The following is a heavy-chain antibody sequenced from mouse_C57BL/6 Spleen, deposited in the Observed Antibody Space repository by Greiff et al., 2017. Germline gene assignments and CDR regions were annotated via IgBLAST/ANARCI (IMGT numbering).Heavy chain of an antibody. CDR2: IWTGGGT. CDR3: ARSIDGYYRAWFAY. D-gene: IGHD2-3*01. Sequence: VQLVESGPGLVAPSQSLSITCTVSGFSLTSYAISWVRQPPGKGLEWLGVIWTGGGTNYNSALKSRLSISKDNSKSQVFLKMNSLQTDDTARYYCARSIDGYYRAWFAYWGEGTLVTVSA. V-gene: IGHV2-9-1*01. J-gene: IGHJ3*01. CDR1: GFSLTSYA.